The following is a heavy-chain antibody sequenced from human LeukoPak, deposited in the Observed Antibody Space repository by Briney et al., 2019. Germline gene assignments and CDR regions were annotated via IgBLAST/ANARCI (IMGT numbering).Heavy chain of an antibody. CDR2: IIPILGIA. V-gene: IGHV1-69*04. CDR3: ASVSGPAATKHYGMDV. J-gene: IGHJ6*02. Sequence: GSSVKVSCKASGGTFSSYAISWVRQAPGQGLEWMGRIIPILGIANYAQKLQGRVTITADKSTGTAYMELSSLRSEDTAVYYCASVSGPAATKHYGMDVWGQGTTVTVSS. D-gene: IGHD2-2*01. CDR1: GGTFSSYA.